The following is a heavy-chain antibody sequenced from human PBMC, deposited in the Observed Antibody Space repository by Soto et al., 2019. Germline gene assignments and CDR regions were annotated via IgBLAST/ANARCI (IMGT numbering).Heavy chain of an antibody. J-gene: IGHJ4*02. V-gene: IGHV3-11*01. CDR1: GFTFSDYY. CDR2: ISSSGSTI. Sequence: PGGSLRLSCAASGFTFSDYYMSWIRQAPGKGLEWVSYISSSGSTIYYADSVKGRFTISRDNAKNSLYLQMNSLRAEDTAVYYCVKGEYYYDSSXYYPFDYWGQGTLVTVSS. D-gene: IGHD3-22*01. CDR3: VKGEYYYDSSXYYPFDY.